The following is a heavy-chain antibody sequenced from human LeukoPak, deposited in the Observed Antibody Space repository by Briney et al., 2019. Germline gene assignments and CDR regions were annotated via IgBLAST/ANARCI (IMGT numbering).Heavy chain of an antibody. V-gene: IGHV4-61*02. D-gene: IGHD3-22*01. J-gene: IGHJ3*02. CDR3: ARGPYSYDSSGAFDI. CDR2: ISSSGST. Sequence: SQTLSLTCTVSGDSISSGDYYWIWIRQPAGKGLEWIGRISSSGSTNYNPSLKSRVTISVDTSKNQFSLKLSSVTAADTAVYFCARGPYSYDSSGAFDIWGQGTMVTVSS. CDR1: GDSISSGDYY.